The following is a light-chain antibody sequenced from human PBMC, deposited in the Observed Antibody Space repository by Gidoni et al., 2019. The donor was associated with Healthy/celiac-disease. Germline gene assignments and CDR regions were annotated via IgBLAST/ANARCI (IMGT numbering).Light chain of an antibody. CDR2: KAS. CDR3: QQYNSYSRT. J-gene: IGKJ1*01. V-gene: IGKV1-5*03. CDR1: QSISSW. Sequence: DIQMTQSPSTLSASVGDRVPITCRASQSISSWLAWYQQKPGKAPKLLIDKASSLESGVPSRFSGSGSGTEFTLTISSLQPDDFATYYCQQYNSYSRTFGQGTKVEIK.